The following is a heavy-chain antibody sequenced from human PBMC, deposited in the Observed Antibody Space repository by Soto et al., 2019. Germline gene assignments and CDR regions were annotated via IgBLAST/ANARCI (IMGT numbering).Heavy chain of an antibody. CDR3: ARERVGHSAMDV. Sequence: QVQLQESGPGLVKPSETLSLMCTVSGGSITNYYWSWIRQSPAKGLEWIGYVSDSGSTKYNTSLKSRLTISVDTSKNQFSLKLTSLTAADTAVYYCARERVGHSAMDVWGQGTTVTVSS. CDR2: VSDSGST. V-gene: IGHV4-59*12. CDR1: GGSITNYY. D-gene: IGHD1-26*01. J-gene: IGHJ6*02.